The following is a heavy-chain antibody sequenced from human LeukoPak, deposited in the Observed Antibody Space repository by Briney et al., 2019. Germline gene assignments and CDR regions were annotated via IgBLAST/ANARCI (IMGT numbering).Heavy chain of an antibody. CDR1: GYTFTGYY. D-gene: IGHD4-17*01. V-gene: IGHV1-2*02. Sequence: ASVKVSCKASGYTFTGYYMHWVRQAPGQGLEWMGWINPNSGGTNYAQKFQGRVTMTRDTSISTAYMELSRLRSDDTAVYYCARDRLRKFTVTTGFGYWGQGTLVTVSS. CDR3: ARDRLRKFTVTTGFGY. J-gene: IGHJ4*02. CDR2: INPNSGGT.